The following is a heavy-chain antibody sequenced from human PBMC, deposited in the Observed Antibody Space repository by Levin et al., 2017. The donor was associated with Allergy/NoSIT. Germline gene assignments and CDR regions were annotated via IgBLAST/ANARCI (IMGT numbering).Heavy chain of an antibody. CDR2: IYHSGST. CDR1: GGSISSTNW. V-gene: IGHV4-4*02. J-gene: IGHJ6*02. Sequence: KSSETLSLTCAVSGGSISSTNWWSWVRQPPGKGLEWIGEIYHSGSTNYNPSLKSRVTISLDKSKNQFSLKLNSATAADTAVYFCAGHGQNYYYGMDVWGQGTTVTVSS. CDR3: AGHGQNYYYGMDV.